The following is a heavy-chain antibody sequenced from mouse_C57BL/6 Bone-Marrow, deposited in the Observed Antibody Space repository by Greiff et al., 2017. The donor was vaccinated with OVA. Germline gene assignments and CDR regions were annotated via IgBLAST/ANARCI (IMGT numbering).Heavy chain of an antibody. CDR1: GFTFSDYY. J-gene: IGHJ4*01. V-gene: IGHV5-12*01. CDR2: ISNGGGST. Sequence: EVQLVESGGGLVQPGGSLKLSCAASGFTFSDYYMYWVRQTPEKRLEWVAYISNGGGSTYYPDTVKGRFTISRDNAKNTLYLQMSRLKSEDTAMYYCARVYYGSSYDAMDYWGQGTSVTVSS. CDR3: ARVYYGSSYDAMDY. D-gene: IGHD1-1*01.